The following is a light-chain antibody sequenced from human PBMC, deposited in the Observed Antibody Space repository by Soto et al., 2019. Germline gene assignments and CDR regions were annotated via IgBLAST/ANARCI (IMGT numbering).Light chain of an antibody. Sequence: QSVLTKPASVSGSPGQSITISCTGTSSDVGGYNYVSWYQQHPVKAPKLMIYEVSNRPSGVSNRFSGSKSGITASLTISGLQAEDEADYYCSSYTSSSTLVFGGGTKLTVL. V-gene: IGLV2-14*01. CDR3: SSYTSSSTLV. CDR2: EVS. CDR1: SSDVGGYNY. J-gene: IGLJ2*01.